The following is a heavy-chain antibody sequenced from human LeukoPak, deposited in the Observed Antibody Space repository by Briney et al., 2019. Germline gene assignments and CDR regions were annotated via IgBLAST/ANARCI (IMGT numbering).Heavy chain of an antibody. J-gene: IGHJ4*02. CDR2: ISYDGSNK. CDR3: AKDKWSGYDWVRYYFDY. CDR1: GFTFSSYG. V-gene: IGHV3-30*18. D-gene: IGHD5-12*01. Sequence: PGGSLRLSCAASGFTFSSYGMHWVRQAPGKGLEWVAVISYDGSNKYYADSVKGRFTISRDNSKNTLYLQMNSLRAEDTAVYYCAKDKWSGYDWVRYYFDYWGQGTLVTVSS.